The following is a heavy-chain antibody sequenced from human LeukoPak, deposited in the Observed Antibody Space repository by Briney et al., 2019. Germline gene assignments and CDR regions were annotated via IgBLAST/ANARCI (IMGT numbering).Heavy chain of an antibody. J-gene: IGHJ5*01. CDR1: RGSLNSYY. CDR2: IYSSGST. V-gene: IGHV4-4*07. Sequence: SETLPLTCTVSRGSLNSYYWSWIRQPAGKGLEWIGRIYSSGSTNFNPFLQSRVTMSLDTSKNQLALKLTSVTAADTAVYFCARQASGYSYGYTDSWGQGTLVTVSS. CDR3: ARQASGYSYGYTDS. D-gene: IGHD5-18*01.